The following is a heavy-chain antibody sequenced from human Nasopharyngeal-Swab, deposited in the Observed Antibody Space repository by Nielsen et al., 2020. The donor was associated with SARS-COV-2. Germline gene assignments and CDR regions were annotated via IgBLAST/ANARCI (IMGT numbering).Heavy chain of an antibody. CDR3: ARDPVPAAIRGRFYGMDV. CDR2: INPNSGGT. V-gene: IGHV1-2*04. J-gene: IGHJ6*02. D-gene: IGHD2-2*01. Sequence: ASVKVSCKASGYTFTGYYMHWVRQAPGQGLEWMGWINPNSGGTNYAQKFQGWVTMTRDTSISIAYMELSRLRSDDTAVYYCARDPVPAAIRGRFYGMDVWGQGTTVTVSS. CDR1: GYTFTGYY.